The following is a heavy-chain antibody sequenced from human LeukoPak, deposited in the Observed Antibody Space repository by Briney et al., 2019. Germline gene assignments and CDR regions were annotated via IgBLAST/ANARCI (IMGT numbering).Heavy chain of an antibody. CDR2: ISAYNGNT. V-gene: IGHV1-18*01. CDR3: ARDESALDNWNYEAWFDP. J-gene: IGHJ5*02. D-gene: IGHD1-7*01. Sequence: GASVKVSCKASGYTFTSYGISWVRQAPGQGLEWMGWISAYNGNTNYAQKLQGRVTMTTDTSTSTAYMELRSLRSDDTAVYYCARDESALDNWNYEAWFDPWGQGTLVTVSS. CDR1: GYTFTSYG.